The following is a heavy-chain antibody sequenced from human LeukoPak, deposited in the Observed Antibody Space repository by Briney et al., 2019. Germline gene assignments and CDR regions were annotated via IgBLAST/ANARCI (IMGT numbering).Heavy chain of an antibody. CDR1: VGFFSGYY. CDR2: INHSGST. V-gene: IGHV4-34*01. D-gene: IGHD3-10*01. Sequence: PSETLSLTCAVYVGFFSGYYWSWIRQPPGKGLEWIGEINHSGSTNYNSSLKSRVTISVDTSKNQFSLKLSSVTAADTAVYYCARGYYGSGSHCCHIDVWGKGTTITVS. J-gene: IGHJ6*03. CDR3: ARGYYGSGSHCCHIDV.